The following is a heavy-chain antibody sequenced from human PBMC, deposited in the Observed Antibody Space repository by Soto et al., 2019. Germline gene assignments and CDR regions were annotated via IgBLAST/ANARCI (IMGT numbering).Heavy chain of an antibody. CDR1: GGSISRSSYY. CDR3: ASSLVVVVAATNFQH. CDR2: IYYSGST. V-gene: IGHV4-39*01. J-gene: IGHJ1*01. Sequence: SEALSLTCTVSGGSISRSSYYWGWIRQPPGKGLEWIGSIYYSGSTYYNPSLKSRVTISVDTSKNQFSLKLSSVTAADTAVYYCASSLVVVVAATNFQHWGQGTLVTVS. D-gene: IGHD2-15*01.